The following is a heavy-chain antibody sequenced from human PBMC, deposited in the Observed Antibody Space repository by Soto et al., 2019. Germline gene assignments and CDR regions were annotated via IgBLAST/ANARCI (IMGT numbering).Heavy chain of an antibody. Sequence: LQSGGGLVQPGGSLTLSCAASGFTFGTTDMSWVRQAPGEGLEWVSTLDGSGGITYYADSVKGRFTIYRDNSRNTVYLQMNRQRGDDTDLYYCVKNSGWFNTWGQGALVTGSS. D-gene: IGHD3-10*01. CDR2: LDGSGGIT. CDR3: VKNSGWFNT. CDR1: GFTFGTTD. V-gene: IGHV3-23*01. J-gene: IGHJ5*02.